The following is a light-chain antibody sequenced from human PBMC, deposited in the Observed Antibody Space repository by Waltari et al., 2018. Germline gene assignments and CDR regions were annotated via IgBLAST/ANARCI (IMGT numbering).Light chain of an antibody. CDR1: QGISSY. CDR3: QQLNSYPSWT. Sequence: IQLTQSPSSLSASVGDRVNLTCRASQGISSYLAWYQQKPGKAPKLLIYAASTLQSGVPSRFSGSGSGTDFTLTISSLQPEDFATYYCQQLNSYPSWTFGQGTKVEIK. V-gene: IGKV1-9*01. CDR2: AAS. J-gene: IGKJ1*01.